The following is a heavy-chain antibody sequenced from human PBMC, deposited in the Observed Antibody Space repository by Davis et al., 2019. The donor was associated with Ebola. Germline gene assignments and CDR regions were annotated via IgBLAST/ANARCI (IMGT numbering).Heavy chain of an antibody. V-gene: IGHV3-9*01. J-gene: IGHJ6*03. CDR1: GFTFDYYA. CDR3: ARGYCNSTTCFAAYYYYMDV. D-gene: IGHD2-2*01. CDR2: ISWNSGSI. Sequence: SLKISCAASGFTFDYYAMHWVRQAPGKGLEWVSGISWNSGSIGYADSVKGRFTISRDNAKNSLYLQMNSLRDEDTAIYYCARGYCNSTTCFAAYYYYMDVWGKGTTVTVSS.